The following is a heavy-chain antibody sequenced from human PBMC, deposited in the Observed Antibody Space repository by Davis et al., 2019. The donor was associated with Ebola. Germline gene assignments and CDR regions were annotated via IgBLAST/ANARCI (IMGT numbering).Heavy chain of an antibody. CDR1: GFNLSSYW. CDR2: IYIDGGYT. V-gene: IGHV3-74*03. Sequence: ESLTIPCAASGFNLSSYWMPRVRQAPGQGLVWVSRIYIDGGYTTYADSVKGRFTISRDNSKNTVYLQMNSLRTEDTAVYYCVSQREGNWGQGTLVTVSS. CDR3: VSQREGN. D-gene: IGHD1-26*01. J-gene: IGHJ4*02.